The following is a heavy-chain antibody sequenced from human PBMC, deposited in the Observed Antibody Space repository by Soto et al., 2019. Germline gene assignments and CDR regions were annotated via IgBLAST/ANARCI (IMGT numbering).Heavy chain of an antibody. V-gene: IGHV1-2*04. D-gene: IGHD1-1*01. CDR1: GYTFTGYD. CDR3: ARSVATGTINEECGYHRDVMDV. J-gene: IGHJ6*01. Sequence: GASVKVSCKASGYTFTGYDMHWGRQAPGQGLEWMGWINPNSGGTNYAQKFQGWVTMTRDTSISTAYMELSRLRSDDTAVYYCARSVATGTINEECGYHRDVMDVCRRGSTDPGSS. CDR2: INPNSGGT.